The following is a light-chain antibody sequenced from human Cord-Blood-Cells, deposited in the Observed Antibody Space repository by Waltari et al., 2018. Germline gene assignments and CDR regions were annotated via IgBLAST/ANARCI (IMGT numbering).Light chain of an antibody. Sequence: QSALTQPASVSGSPGPSITLSCTGTRSYVGGYNYVSWYQQHPGKAPKLIIYDVSNRPSGVSNRFSGSKSGNTASLTISGLQAEDEADYYCSSYTSSSTWVFGGGTKLTVL. V-gene: IGLV2-14*03. CDR3: SSYTSSSTWV. CDR2: DVS. CDR1: RSYVGGYNY. J-gene: IGLJ3*02.